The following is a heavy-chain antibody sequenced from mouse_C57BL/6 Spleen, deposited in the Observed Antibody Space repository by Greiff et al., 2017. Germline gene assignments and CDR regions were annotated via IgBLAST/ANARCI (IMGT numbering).Heavy chain of an antibody. CDR2: IYPGDGDT. Sequence: QVQLQQSGPELVKPGASVKISCKASGYAFSSSWMNWVKQRPGKGLEWIGRIYPGDGDTNYYGKFTGKGPLTADKSSSTAYMQLSSRTTEDSAVYFCARGGYGSSPFAYWGQGTLVTVSA. CDR3: ARGGYGSSPFAY. V-gene: IGHV1-82*01. CDR1: GYAFSSSW. D-gene: IGHD1-1*01. J-gene: IGHJ3*01.